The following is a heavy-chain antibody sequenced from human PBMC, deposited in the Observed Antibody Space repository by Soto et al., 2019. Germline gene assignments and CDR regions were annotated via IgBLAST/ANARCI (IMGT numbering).Heavy chain of an antibody. J-gene: IGHJ4*02. V-gene: IGHV1-69*02. CDR2: IIPILGIA. CDR1: GGTFSSYT. Sequence: QVQLVQSGAEVKKPGSSVKVSCKASGGTFSSYTISWVRQTPGQGLEWMGRIIPILGIANYAQKFQGRVTITADKSTSTAYMELSSLRSEDTEVYYCARGDYYGSGRYYSHFDYWGQGTLVTVSS. CDR3: ARGDYYGSGRYYSHFDY. D-gene: IGHD3-10*01.